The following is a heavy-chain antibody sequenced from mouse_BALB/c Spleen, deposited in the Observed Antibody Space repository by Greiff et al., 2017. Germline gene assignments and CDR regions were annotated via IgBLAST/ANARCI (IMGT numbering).Heavy chain of an antibody. Sequence: EVQLMESGAELVKPGASVKLSCTASGFNIKDTYMHWVKQRPEQGLEWIGRIDPANGNTKYDPKFQGKATITADTSSNTAYLQLSSLTSEDTAVYYCARTVIYYGLDYWGQGTTLTVSS. CDR1: GFNIKDTY. V-gene: IGHV14-3*02. CDR3: ARTVIYYGLDY. J-gene: IGHJ2*01. D-gene: IGHD1-2*01. CDR2: IDPANGNT.